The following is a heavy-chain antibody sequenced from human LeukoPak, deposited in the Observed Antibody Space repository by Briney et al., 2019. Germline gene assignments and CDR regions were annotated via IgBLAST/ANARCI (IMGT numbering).Heavy chain of an antibody. CDR3: ASWPGAWYGEDY. Sequence: PGGSLRLSCAASGFTLSNCAMTWVRQPPGKGLEWVSIIFGGGGTYYAGSVRGRFTISRDNSQNMLFLQMNSLRTEDTAVYYCASWPGAWYGEDYWGQGTRVTVSS. CDR2: IFGGGGT. J-gene: IGHJ4*02. V-gene: IGHV3-53*01. CDR1: GFTLSNCA. D-gene: IGHD3-10*01.